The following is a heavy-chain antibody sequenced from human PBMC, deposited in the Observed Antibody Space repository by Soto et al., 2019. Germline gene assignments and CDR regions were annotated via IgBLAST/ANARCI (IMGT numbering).Heavy chain of an antibody. CDR2: IYWNDFK. V-gene: IGHV2-5*01. CDR1: GFSVKTSDVG. J-gene: IGHJ6*02. D-gene: IGHD5-12*01. Sequence: SGPTLVNPTQPLTLACTCSGFSVKTSDVGVGWIRRPPGKTLEWLALIYWNDFKRYTPSPESRITITKDTSKNQVVLTVTNVDPEDTATYYCAHSRGYNGYEGPPLYEMDVWGQGTTVTVSS. CDR3: AHSRGYNGYEGPPLYEMDV.